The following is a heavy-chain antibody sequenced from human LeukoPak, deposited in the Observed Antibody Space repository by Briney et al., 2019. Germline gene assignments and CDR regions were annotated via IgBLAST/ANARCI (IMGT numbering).Heavy chain of an antibody. V-gene: IGHV1-69*06. CDR3: AVYYYDSSGYPQALDY. CDR2: IIPIFGTA. D-gene: IGHD3-22*01. Sequence: SVKVSCKASGGTFSSYAISWVRQAPGQGLEWMGGIIPIFGTANYAQKFQGRVTITADKSTSTAYMELSSLRSEDTAVYYCAVYYYDSSGYPQALDYWGQGTLVTVSS. J-gene: IGHJ4*02. CDR1: GGTFSSYA.